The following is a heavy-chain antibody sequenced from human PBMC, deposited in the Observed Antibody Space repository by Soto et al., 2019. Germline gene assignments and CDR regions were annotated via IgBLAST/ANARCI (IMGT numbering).Heavy chain of an antibody. J-gene: IGHJ6*03. V-gene: IGHV2-26*01. CDR2: LFSTDEK. CDR3: ARIDDYAYYTMDV. CDR1: GFSLSNARMG. Sequence: QVTLKESGPVLVKPTETLTLTCTVSGFSLSNARMGVSWIRQPPGKALEWLALLFSTDEKSYSTSLKSRLTITKDTSKSQVVLTTTNMDPVDTATYYCARIDDYAYYTMDVWGKGTTVTVSS.